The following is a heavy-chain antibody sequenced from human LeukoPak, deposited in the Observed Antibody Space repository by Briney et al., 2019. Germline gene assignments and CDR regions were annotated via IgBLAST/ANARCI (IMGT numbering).Heavy chain of an antibody. CDR2: INHSGST. V-gene: IGHV4-34*01. CDR3: ARHPRGYYDRRFDY. J-gene: IGHJ4*02. D-gene: IGHD3-22*01. CDR1: GGSFSGYY. Sequence: SETLSLTCAVYGGSFSGYYWSWIRQPPGKGLEWIGEINHSGSTNYNPSLKSRVTISVDTSKNQFSLKLSSVTAADTAVYYCARHPRGYYDRRFDYWGQGTLVTVSS.